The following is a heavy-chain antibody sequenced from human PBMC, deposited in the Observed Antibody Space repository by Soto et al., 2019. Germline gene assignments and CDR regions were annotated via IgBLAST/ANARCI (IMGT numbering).Heavy chain of an antibody. CDR3: ARYPAFRGNARMTSCEGYYYVMDI. CDR1: GGTFSSYA. V-gene: IGHV1-69*12. D-gene: IGHD2-2*01. J-gene: IGHJ6*01. Sequence: QVQLVQSGAEVKKPGSSVKVSCKASGGTFSSYAISWVRQAHGQGLEWIGGIIPIFGTADYAQTLQCSATNTADESTTTASMQLTSLRAEDTGVKYCARYPAFRGNARMTSCEGYYYVMDIWGQGTTVTGSS. CDR2: IIPIFGTA.